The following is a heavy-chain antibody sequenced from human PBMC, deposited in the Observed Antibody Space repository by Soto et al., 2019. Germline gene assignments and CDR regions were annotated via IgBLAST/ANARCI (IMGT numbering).Heavy chain of an antibody. V-gene: IGHV1-18*01. CDR2: ISTYNGNT. Sequence: QVQLVQSGAEVKKPGASVKVSCKASGYTFTTYDIRWVRQAPGQGLEWMVRISTYNGNTNYPQSLQGRLTMTTDTSTTTAYMELRSLRSDDTAVYYCARDPYHVLMVNAPNLYGMDVWGQGTTVTVSS. CDR1: GYTFTTYD. D-gene: IGHD2-8*01. J-gene: IGHJ6*02. CDR3: ARDPYHVLMVNAPNLYGMDV.